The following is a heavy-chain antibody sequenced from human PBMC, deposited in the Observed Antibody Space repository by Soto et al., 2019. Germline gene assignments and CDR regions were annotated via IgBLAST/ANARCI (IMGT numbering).Heavy chain of an antibody. J-gene: IGHJ4*02. CDR2: ISGSGGST. CDR3: AKYGEDKWLFSWPFDY. CDR1: GFTFSSYA. D-gene: IGHD3-22*01. V-gene: IGHV3-23*01. Sequence: PGGSLRLSCAASGFTFSSYAMSWVRQAPGKGLEWVSAISGSGGSTYYADSVKGRFTISRDNSKNTLYLQMNSLRAEDTAVYYCAKYGEDKWLFSWPFDYWGQGTLVTVSS.